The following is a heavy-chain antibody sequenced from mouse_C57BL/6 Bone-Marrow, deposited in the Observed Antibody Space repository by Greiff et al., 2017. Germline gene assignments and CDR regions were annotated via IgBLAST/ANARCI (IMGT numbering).Heavy chain of an antibody. J-gene: IGHJ2*01. CDR3: TTYYYGSSYNY. CDR2: IDPEDGDT. D-gene: IGHD1-1*01. Sequence: EVKLQQSGAELVRPGASVKLSCTASGFIIKDYYMHWVKQRPEQGLEWIGRIDPEDGDTEYAPKFQGKATMTADTSSNTAYLQLSSLTSEDTAVYYCTTYYYGSSYNYWGQGTTLTVSS. CDR1: GFIIKDYY. V-gene: IGHV14-1*01.